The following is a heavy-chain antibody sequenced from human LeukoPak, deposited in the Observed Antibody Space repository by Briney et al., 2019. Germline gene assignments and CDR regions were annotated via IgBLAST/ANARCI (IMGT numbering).Heavy chain of an antibody. CDR1: GGSISSYY. V-gene: IGHV4-4*07. Sequence: SETLSLTCTVSGGSISSYYWSWIRQPAGKGLEWIGRIYTSGSTNYNPSLKSRVTMSVDTSKNQFSLKLSSVTAADTAVYYCARAPFIAADGGYYFDYWGQGTLVTVSS. D-gene: IGHD6-13*01. CDR2: IYTSGST. J-gene: IGHJ4*02. CDR3: ARAPFIAADGGYYFDY.